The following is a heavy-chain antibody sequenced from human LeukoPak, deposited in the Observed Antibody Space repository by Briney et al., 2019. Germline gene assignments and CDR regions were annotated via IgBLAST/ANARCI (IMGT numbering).Heavy chain of an antibody. CDR2: IYSGGST. CDR1: GFTASSNY. D-gene: IGHD6-6*01. J-gene: IGHJ6*02. Sequence: GGSLRLSCAASGFTASSNYMSWVRQAPGKGLEWVSVIYSGGSTYYADSVKGRFTISRDNSKNTLYLQMNSLRAEDTAVYYCASSSNYYYYYGMDVWGQGTTVTVSS. V-gene: IGHV3-66*02. CDR3: ASSSNYYYYYGMDV.